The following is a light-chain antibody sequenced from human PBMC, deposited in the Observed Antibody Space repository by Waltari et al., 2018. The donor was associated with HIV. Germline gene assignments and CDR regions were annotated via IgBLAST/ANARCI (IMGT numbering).Light chain of an antibody. J-gene: IGKJ1*01. Sequence: DIQMTQSPSTLSASVGDRVTITCRASQSIDSWLAWYQQKPGTAPKLLIYKASTLESGVPSRFSGSGSGTDFTLTISSLQPDDFATYYCQEYNSHMWTFGQGTKVEFK. CDR3: QEYNSHMWT. CDR2: KAS. CDR1: QSIDSW. V-gene: IGKV1-5*03.